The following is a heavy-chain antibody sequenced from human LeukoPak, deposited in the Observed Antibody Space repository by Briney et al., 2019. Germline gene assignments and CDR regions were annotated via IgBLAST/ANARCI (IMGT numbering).Heavy chain of an antibody. CDR3: AKDKVSGSDYYYGMDV. D-gene: IGHD1-26*01. J-gene: IGHJ6*02. CDR1: GFTFSTYA. V-gene: IGHV3-23*01. Sequence: QPGGSLRLSCAASGFTFSTYAMSWVRQAPGKGLEWVSAISGSGGSTYYADSVKGRFTISRDNSKNTLYLQMNSLRAEDTAVYHCAKDKVSGSDYYYGMDVWGQGTTVTVSS. CDR2: ISGSGGST.